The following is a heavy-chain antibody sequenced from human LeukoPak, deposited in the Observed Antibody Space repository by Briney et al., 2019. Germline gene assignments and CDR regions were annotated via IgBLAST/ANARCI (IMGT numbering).Heavy chain of an antibody. Sequence: GGSLRLSCAASGLTFSSYAMSWVRQAPGKGLEWVSAISGNGGTTYYADSVKGRFTISRDNSKNTLYLQMNSLRAEDTAVYYCAKASYYGMDVWGQGTTVTVSS. CDR3: AKASYYGMDV. V-gene: IGHV3-23*01. J-gene: IGHJ6*02. CDR1: GLTFSSYA. CDR2: ISGNGGTT.